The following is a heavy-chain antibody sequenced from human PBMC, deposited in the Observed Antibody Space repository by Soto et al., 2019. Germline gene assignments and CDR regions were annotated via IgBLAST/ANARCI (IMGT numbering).Heavy chain of an antibody. D-gene: IGHD3-9*01. Sequence: GGSLRLSCAASGFTFIVSAMHWVRQASGKGLEWVGRIRSKANSYATAYAASVKGRFTISRDDSKNTAYLQMNSLKTEDTAVYYCTRLGAGDILTGYQFGTIFDAFDIWGQGTMVTVSS. CDR3: TRLGAGDILTGYQFGTIFDAFDI. J-gene: IGHJ3*02. V-gene: IGHV3-73*01. CDR2: IRSKANSYAT. CDR1: GFTFIVSA.